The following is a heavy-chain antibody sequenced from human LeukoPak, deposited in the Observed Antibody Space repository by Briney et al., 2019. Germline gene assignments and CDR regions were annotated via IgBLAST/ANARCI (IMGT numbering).Heavy chain of an antibody. J-gene: IGHJ5*02. V-gene: IGHV4-59*11. D-gene: IGHD3-3*01. Sequence: PSETLSLTCTVSGGSITSHFWSWIRQPPGKGLEWIGYISYSGSTNYNSSLKSRVTISVDTSKNQFSLKVSSVTAADTAVYYCARDGSLEWFPNWFDPWGQGTLVTVSS. CDR2: ISYSGST. CDR1: GGSITSHF. CDR3: ARDGSLEWFPNWFDP.